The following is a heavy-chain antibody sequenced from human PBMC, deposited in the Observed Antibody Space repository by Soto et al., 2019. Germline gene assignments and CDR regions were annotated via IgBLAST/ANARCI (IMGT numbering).Heavy chain of an antibody. CDR2: IYHSGRA. Sequence: PSEPLSRTCAVSGYSIGGRYYWGWIRQPPGKGLEWIGSIYHSGRAYYNPSLKSRVTISVDRSKNQFSLKLSSVTAADTAVYYCAREKEGATHFDYWGQGPLVTVPS. D-gene: IGHD1-26*01. CDR1: GYSIGGRYY. V-gene: IGHV4-38-2*02. J-gene: IGHJ4*02. CDR3: AREKEGATHFDY.